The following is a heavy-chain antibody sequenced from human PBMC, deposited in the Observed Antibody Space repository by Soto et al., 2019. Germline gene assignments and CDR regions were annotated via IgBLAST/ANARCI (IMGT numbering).Heavy chain of an antibody. V-gene: IGHV3-74*01. Sequence: GGFLRLSRFTPCFTFNKNWPHWVRQTPGKGLGWVSHIHPDGSSTSYADSVKGRFTSSRDNAKNSLYLQMNSLRAEDTAVYYCARVSPPLDYWGQGTLVTVSS. CDR3: ARVSPPLDY. J-gene: IGHJ4*02. CDR1: CFTFNKNW. CDR2: IHPDGSST.